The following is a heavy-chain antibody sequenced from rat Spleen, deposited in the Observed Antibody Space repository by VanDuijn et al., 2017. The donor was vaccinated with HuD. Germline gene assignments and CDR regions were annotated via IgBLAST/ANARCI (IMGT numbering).Heavy chain of an antibody. J-gene: IGHJ2*01. V-gene: IGHV5-25*01. D-gene: IGHD1-9*01. Sequence: EVQLVESGGGSVQPGRSMKLSCAASGINFSNYYMAWVRQAPTKGLEWVASISNDGGNAYYRDSVKGRFTISRDNAQNTLYLQKSRLGSEDTAIYYCVREDLGINFWGQGVMVTVSS. CDR2: ISNDGGNA. CDR3: VREDLGINF. CDR1: GINFSNYY.